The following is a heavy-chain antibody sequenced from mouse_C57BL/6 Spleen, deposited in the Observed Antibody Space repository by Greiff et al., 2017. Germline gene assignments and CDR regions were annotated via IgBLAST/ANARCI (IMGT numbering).Heavy chain of an antibody. D-gene: IGHD1-1*01. CDR3: TRYYGSSPKRVWYFDV. CDR2: IDPETGGT. J-gene: IGHJ1*03. CDR1: GYTFTDYE. Sequence: VQLQQSGAELVRPGASVTLSCKASGYTFTDYEMHWVKQTPVHGLEWIGAIDPETGGTAYNQKFKGKAILTADKSSSTAYMELRSLTSEDSAVYYWTRYYGSSPKRVWYFDVWGTGTTVTVAS. V-gene: IGHV1-15*01.